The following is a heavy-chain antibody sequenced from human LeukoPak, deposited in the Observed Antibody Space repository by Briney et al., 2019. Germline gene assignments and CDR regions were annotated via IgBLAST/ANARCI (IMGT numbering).Heavy chain of an antibody. V-gene: IGHV1-46*01. J-gene: IGHJ6*02. D-gene: IGHD6-13*01. CDR3: ASVPHSSSWLSPYYYFYGMDV. CDR1: GYTLTSYY. Sequence: GASVKVSCKASGYTLTSYYMHWARQAPGQGLEWMGIINPSGGSTSYAQKFQGRVTMTRDTSTSTVYMELSSLRSDDTAVYYCASVPHSSSWLSPYYYFYGMDVWGQGTTVTVSS. CDR2: INPSGGST.